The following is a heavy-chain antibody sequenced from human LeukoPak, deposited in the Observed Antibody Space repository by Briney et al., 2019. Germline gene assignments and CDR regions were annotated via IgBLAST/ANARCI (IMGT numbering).Heavy chain of an antibody. CDR2: INSDGSST. CDR3: ARARVVTKWIDY. D-gene: IGHD2-21*02. V-gene: IGHV3-74*01. J-gene: IGHJ4*02. Sequence: PGGSLRLSCAASGFTFSSYWMHWVRQAPGKGLVWVSRINSDGSSTNYADSVKGRFTISRDNAKNPLYLQMNSLRAEGTAVYYCARARVVTKWIDYWGQGTLVTVSS. CDR1: GFTFSSYW.